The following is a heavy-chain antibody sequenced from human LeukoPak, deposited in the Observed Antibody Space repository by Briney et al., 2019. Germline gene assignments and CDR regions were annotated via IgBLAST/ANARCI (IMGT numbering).Heavy chain of an antibody. J-gene: IGHJ6*02. CDR3: ARDPIITMIVVVNDYYGMDV. V-gene: IGHV3-7*01. CDR2: IKQDGSEK. CDR1: GFTFSSYW. D-gene: IGHD3-22*01. Sequence: GGSLRLSFTASGFTFSSYWMSWVRQAPGKGLEWVANIKQDGSEKYYVDSVKGRFTISRDNAKNSLYLQMNSLRAEDTAVYYCARDPIITMIVVVNDYYGMDVWGQGTTVTVSS.